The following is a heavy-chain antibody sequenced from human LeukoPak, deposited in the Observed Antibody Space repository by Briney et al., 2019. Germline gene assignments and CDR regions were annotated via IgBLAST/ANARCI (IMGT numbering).Heavy chain of an antibody. D-gene: IGHD6-13*01. CDR3: ARGVGSSWYQGGVGLDI. Sequence: GGSLRLSCAASGFTFSSYAMSWVRQAPGKGLEWVSAISGSGGSTYYADSVKGRFTISRDNSKNSLFLQMNSLRADDTAVYYCARGVGSSWYQGGVGLDIWGQGTMVTVSS. CDR2: ISGSGGST. J-gene: IGHJ3*02. CDR1: GFTFSSYA. V-gene: IGHV3-23*01.